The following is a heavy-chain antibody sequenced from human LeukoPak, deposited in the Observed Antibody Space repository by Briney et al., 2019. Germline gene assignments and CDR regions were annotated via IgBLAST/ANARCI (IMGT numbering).Heavy chain of an antibody. CDR2: IGGSD. D-gene: IGHD1-26*01. CDR3: AKELGDFDAFDI. J-gene: IGHJ3*02. V-gene: IGHV3-30*18. Sequence: GRSLRLSCAASGFTFSSYCPHWVRQAPGEGLESVAVIGGSDIYADCVKGRFTISRDTSTDTVYLEMNSLRPEDTAMYYCAKELGDFDAFDIWGQGTMVTVSS. CDR1: GFTFSSYC.